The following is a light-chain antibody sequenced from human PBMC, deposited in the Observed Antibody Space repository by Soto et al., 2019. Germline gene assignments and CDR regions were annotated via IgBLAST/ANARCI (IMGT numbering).Light chain of an antibody. CDR3: QQYSTLCT. CDR2: KAS. V-gene: IGKV1-5*03. Sequence: DIQMTQSPSTLSASVGDRVTITCRASQSISMWLAWYQQKSGKAPKLLIYKASNLESGVPSRFRGSGFGTEFALTISSLQPDDFGTDYGQQYSTLCTFGQGTKVEIK. CDR1: QSISMW. J-gene: IGKJ1*01.